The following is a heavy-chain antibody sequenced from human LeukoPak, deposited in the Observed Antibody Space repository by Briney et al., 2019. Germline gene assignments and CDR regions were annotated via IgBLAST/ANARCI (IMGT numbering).Heavy chain of an antibody. V-gene: IGHV3-30*02. CDR2: IRYDGSNK. CDR3: AKGLRGYSGYDPPYYFDY. Sequence: GGSLRLSCAASGFTFSSYGMHWVRQAPGKGLEWVAFIRYDGSNKYYADSVKGRFTISRDNPKNTLYLQMNSLRAEDTAVYYCAKGLRGYSGYDPPYYFDYWGQGTLVTVSS. J-gene: IGHJ4*02. CDR1: GFTFSSYG. D-gene: IGHD5-12*01.